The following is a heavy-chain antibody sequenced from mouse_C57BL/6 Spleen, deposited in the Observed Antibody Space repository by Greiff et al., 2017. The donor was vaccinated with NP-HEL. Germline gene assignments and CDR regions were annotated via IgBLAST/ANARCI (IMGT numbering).Heavy chain of an antibody. V-gene: IGHV1-82*01. D-gene: IGHD1-1*01. CDR1: GYAFSSSW. CDR3: AGDYYGSTDWYFDV. CDR2: IYPGDGDT. Sequence: VQLQESGPELVKPGASVKISCKASGYAFSSSWMNWVKQRPGKGLEWIGRIYPGDGDTNYNGKFKGKATLTADKSSSTAYMQLSSLTSEDSAVYFCAGDYYGSTDWYFDVWGTGTTVTVSS. J-gene: IGHJ1*03.